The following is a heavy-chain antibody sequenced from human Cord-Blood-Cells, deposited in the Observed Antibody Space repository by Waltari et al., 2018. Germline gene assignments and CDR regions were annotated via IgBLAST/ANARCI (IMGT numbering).Heavy chain of an antibody. CDR1: GYTLTELS. D-gene: IGHD3-3*01. CDR3: ATLFSRRFLEWLKYFDY. Sequence: QVQLVQSGAEVKKPGASVKVSCKVSGYTLTELSMHWVRQAPGKGLEWMGGFDPEDGETIYAQKFQGRVTMTEDTATDTAYMELSSLRSEDTAVYYCATLFSRRFLEWLKYFDYWGQGTLVTVSS. CDR2: FDPEDGET. V-gene: IGHV1-24*01. J-gene: IGHJ4*02.